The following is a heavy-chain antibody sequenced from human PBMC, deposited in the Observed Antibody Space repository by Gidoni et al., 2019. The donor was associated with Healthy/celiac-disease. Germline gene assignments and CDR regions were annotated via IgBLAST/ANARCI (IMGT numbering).Heavy chain of an antibody. V-gene: IGHV3-48*02. CDR1: GFTFSSYS. CDR3: ARGGIVPFDY. Sequence: EVQLVESGGGLVQPGGSLRLSCAASGFTFSSYSMNWGRQAPGKGLEWVSYISSSSSTIYYADSVKGRFTIARDNAKNSLYLQMNSLRDEDTAVYYCARGGIVPFDYWGQGTLVTVST. D-gene: IGHD3-16*01. CDR2: ISSSSSTI. J-gene: IGHJ4*02.